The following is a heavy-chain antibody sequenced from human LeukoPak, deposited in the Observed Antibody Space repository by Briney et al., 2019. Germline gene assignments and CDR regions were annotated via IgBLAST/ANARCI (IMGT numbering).Heavy chain of an antibody. V-gene: IGHV3-23*01. CDR2: ISGSGGST. D-gene: IGHD1-26*01. Sequence: GGSLRLSCAASGFTFSSYAMSWVRQAPGKGLEWVSAISGSGGSTYYADSVKGRFAISRDNSKNTLYLQMNSLRAEDTAVYYCAKDRFGGSRTLDYWGQGTLVTVSS. CDR3: AKDRFGGSRTLDY. J-gene: IGHJ4*02. CDR1: GFTFSSYA.